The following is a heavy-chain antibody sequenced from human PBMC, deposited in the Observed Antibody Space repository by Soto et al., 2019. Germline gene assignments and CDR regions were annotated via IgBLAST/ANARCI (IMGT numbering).Heavy chain of an antibody. Sequence: PSETLSLTCTVSGGSISSGGYYWSWIRQHPGKGLEWIGYIYYSGSTYYNPSLKSRVTISVDTSKDQFSLKLSSVTAADTAVHYCARDFTDSSGPTLGMGVWGQGTTVTVSS. V-gene: IGHV4-31*03. CDR2: IYYSGST. CDR1: GGSISSGGYY. CDR3: ARDFTDSSGPTLGMGV. D-gene: IGHD6-19*01. J-gene: IGHJ6*02.